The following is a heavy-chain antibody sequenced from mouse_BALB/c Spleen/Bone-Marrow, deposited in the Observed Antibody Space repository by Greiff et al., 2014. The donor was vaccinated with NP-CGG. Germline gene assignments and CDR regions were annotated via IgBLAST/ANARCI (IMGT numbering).Heavy chain of an antibody. Sequence: LVESGAELVRPGTSVKVSCKASGYAFTNYLIEWVKQRPGQGLEWIGVINPGSGGTNYNEKFKGKATLTADKSSSTAYMQLSSLTSDDSAVHFCARIYYGNYYWGQGTTLTVSS. D-gene: IGHD2-1*01. J-gene: IGHJ2*01. CDR1: GYAFTNYL. CDR3: ARIYYGNYY. CDR2: INPGSGGT. V-gene: IGHV1-54*01.